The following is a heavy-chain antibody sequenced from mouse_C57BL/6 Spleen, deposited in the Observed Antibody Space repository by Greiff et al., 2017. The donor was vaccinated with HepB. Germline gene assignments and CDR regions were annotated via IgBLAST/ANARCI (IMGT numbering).Heavy chain of an antibody. CDR2: IDPSDSYT. CDR1: GYTFTSYW. Sequence: VQLQQPGAELVRPGTSVKLSCKASGYTFTSYWMHWVKQRPGQGLEWIGVIDPSDSYTNYNQKFKGKATLTVDTSSSTAYMQLSSLTSEDSAVYYCAKRGYDYDGYYAMDYWGQGTSVTVSS. CDR3: AKRGYDYDGYYAMDY. J-gene: IGHJ4*01. V-gene: IGHV1-59*01. D-gene: IGHD2-4*01.